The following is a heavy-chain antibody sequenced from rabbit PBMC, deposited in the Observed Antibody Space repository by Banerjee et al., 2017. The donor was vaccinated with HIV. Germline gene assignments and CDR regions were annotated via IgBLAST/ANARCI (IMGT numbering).Heavy chain of an antibody. CDR2: IYTGSGST. Sequence: QEQLVEYGGDLVKPGGTLTLTCKASGIDFSGSGCMCWVRQAPGKGPEWIACIYTGSGSTYYASWAKGRFTISKTSSTTVTLQMTSLTAADTATYFCARDYINGYTDYVFNLWGQGTLVTDS. CDR1: GIDFSGSGC. D-gene: IGHD6-1*01. J-gene: IGHJ4*01. V-gene: IGHV1S45*01. CDR3: ARDYINGYTDYVFNL.